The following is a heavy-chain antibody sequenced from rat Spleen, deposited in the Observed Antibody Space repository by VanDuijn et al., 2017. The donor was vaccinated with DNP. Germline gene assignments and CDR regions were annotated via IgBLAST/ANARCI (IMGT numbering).Heavy chain of an antibody. D-gene: IGHD1-2*01. Sequence: EVQLVESGGGLVQPGRSLKLSCAASGFTFSDYYMAWVRRAPTKGLEWVASITSSGGSTYYPDSVKGRFTISRDNAKNTLYLQMNSLRSEDTATYYCALTIAASPFDHWGQGVMVTVSS. CDR2: ITSSGGST. CDR1: GFTFSDYY. V-gene: IGHV5-25*01. CDR3: ALTIAASPFDH. J-gene: IGHJ2*01.